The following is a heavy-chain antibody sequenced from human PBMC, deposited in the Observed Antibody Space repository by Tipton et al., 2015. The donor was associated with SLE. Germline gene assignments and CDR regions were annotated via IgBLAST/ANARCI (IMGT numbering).Heavy chain of an antibody. V-gene: IGHV4-31*03. Sequence: TLSLTCTVSGGSITGYYLNWIRQPPGKGLEWIGNIYYSGSTYYNPFLKSRVTISVDTSKNQFSLKLSSVTAADTAVYYCARDLVGYYDSSGYDSSWGQGTLVTVSS. CDR2: IYYSGST. CDR1: GGSITGYY. D-gene: IGHD3-22*01. CDR3: ARDLVGYYDSSGYDSS. J-gene: IGHJ5*02.